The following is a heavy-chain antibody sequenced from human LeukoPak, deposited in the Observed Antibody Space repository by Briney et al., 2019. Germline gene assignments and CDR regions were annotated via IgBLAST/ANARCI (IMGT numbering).Heavy chain of an antibody. CDR3: GSAVASELPPAGDY. V-gene: IGHV3-48*02. D-gene: IGHD1-7*01. J-gene: IGHJ4*02. Sequence: GGSLRLSCEASGFSFSTYSMNWVRQAPGKGLEWVSYISSTSNTIYYADSVKGRFTISRDNAKNSLYLQMNSLRDEDTAVYYCGSAVASELPPAGDYWGQGTLVTVSS. CDR2: ISSTSNTI. CDR1: GFSFSTYS.